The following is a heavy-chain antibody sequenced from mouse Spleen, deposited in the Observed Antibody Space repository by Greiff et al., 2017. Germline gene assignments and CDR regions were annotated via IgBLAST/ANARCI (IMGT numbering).Heavy chain of an antibody. CDR2: ISSGGSYT. CDR1: GFTFSSYA. J-gene: IGHJ4*01. Sequence: EVHLVESGGGLVKPGGSLKLSCAASGFTFSSYAMSWVRQTPEKRLEWVATISSGGSYTYYPDSVKGRFTISRDNAKNTLYLQMSSLRSEDTAMYYCARKGDGNYFYAMDYWGQGTSVTVSS. D-gene: IGHD2-1*01. V-gene: IGHV5-9-3*01. CDR3: ARKGDGNYFYAMDY.